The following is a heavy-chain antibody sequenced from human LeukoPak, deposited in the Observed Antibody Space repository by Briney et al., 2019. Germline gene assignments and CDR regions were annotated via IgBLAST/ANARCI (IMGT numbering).Heavy chain of an antibody. CDR3: ARETAYGDFNFDY. D-gene: IGHD4-17*01. CDR2: IYYSGSS. CDR1: GSSVSSGSYY. J-gene: IGHJ4*02. Sequence: SETLSLTCTVSGSSVSSGSYYWSWIRQPPGKGLEWIGYIYYSGSSNYNPSLKSRVTISVDTSKNQFSLKLSSVTAADTAVYYCARETAYGDFNFDYWGQGTLVTVSS. V-gene: IGHV4-61*01.